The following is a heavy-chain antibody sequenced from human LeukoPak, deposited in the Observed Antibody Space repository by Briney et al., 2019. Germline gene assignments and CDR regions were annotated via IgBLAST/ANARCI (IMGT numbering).Heavy chain of an antibody. J-gene: IGHJ4*02. CDR2: ISYDGSNK. D-gene: IGHD3-3*01. CDR1: GFTFSSYA. Sequence: GGPLRLSCAASGFTFSSYAMHWVRQAPGKGLEWVAVISYDGSNKYYADSVKGRFTISRDNSKNTLYLQMNSLRAEDTAVYYCARDKHDFWSGYWYYFDYWGQGTLVTVSS. CDR3: ARDKHDFWSGYWYYFDY. V-gene: IGHV3-30*01.